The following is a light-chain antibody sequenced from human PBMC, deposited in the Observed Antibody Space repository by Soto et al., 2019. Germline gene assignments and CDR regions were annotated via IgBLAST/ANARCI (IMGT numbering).Light chain of an antibody. Sequence: QSVLTQPPSPSGTPGQRVTISCSGSSSNIGSNTVNWYQQLPRTAPKLVIFSNNQRPSGVPDRFSGSKSGTSASLAISGLQSEDEADYYCAAWDDSLSAYVFGTGTRSPS. CDR3: AAWDDSLSAYV. J-gene: IGLJ1*01. CDR1: SSNIGSNT. CDR2: SNN. V-gene: IGLV1-44*01.